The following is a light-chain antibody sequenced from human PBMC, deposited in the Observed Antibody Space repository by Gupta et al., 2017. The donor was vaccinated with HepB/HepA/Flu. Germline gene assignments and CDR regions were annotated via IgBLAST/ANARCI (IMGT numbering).Light chain of an antibody. CDR3: QQYGDSPLT. J-gene: IGKJ5*01. CDR2: GAS. V-gene: IGKV3-20*01. Sequence: ETILTQSPDTLSLSPGERAALSCRTSQTVISNYLAWYQQRPGQSPRLVIYGASRRPTDIPDRFSGNGSQTDFTLTISRLEPEDFALYYCQQYGDSPLTFGQGTRLDIK. CDR1: QTVISNY.